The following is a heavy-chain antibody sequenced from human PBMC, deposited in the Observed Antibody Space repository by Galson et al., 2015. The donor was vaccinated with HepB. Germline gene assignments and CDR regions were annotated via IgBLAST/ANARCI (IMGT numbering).Heavy chain of an antibody. Sequence: SLRLSCAASGFTFSSYGMHWVRQAPGKGLEWVAVISYDGSNKYYADSVKGRFTISRDNSKNTLYLQMNSLRAEDTAVYYCAKDEGSGWYNAFDIWGQGTMVTVSS. CDR2: ISYDGSNK. D-gene: IGHD6-19*01. V-gene: IGHV3-30*18. J-gene: IGHJ3*02. CDR1: GFTFSSYG. CDR3: AKDEGSGWYNAFDI.